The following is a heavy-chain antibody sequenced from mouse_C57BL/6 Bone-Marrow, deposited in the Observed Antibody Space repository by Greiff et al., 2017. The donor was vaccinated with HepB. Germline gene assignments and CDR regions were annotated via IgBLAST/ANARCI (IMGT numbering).Heavy chain of an antibody. Sequence: LVESGAELVKPGASVKISCKASGYAFSSSWMNWVKQRPGKGLEWIGRIYPGDGDTNYNGKFKGKATLTADKSSSTAYMQLSSLTSEDSAVYFCARIGYYYGSSLFDYWGQGTTLTVSS. V-gene: IGHV1-82*01. CDR1: GYAFSSSW. D-gene: IGHD1-1*01. CDR3: ARIGYYYGSSLFDY. J-gene: IGHJ2*01. CDR2: IYPGDGDT.